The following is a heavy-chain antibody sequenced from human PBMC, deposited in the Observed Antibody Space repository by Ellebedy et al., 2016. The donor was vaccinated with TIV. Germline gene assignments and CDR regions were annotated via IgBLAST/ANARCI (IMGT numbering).Heavy chain of an antibody. Sequence: MPSETLSLTCAVYGGSFSDYYLSWILPPPGKALEWIGEINHSGSTNYNSSLKSRVTVSLDTSKNQFSLKLSYVTAADTAVYYCARGRPRRHNYYYYYGMDVWGKGTTVTVSS. J-gene: IGHJ6*04. V-gene: IGHV4-34*01. CDR2: INHSGST. CDR1: GGSFSDYY. CDR3: ARGRPRRHNYYYYYGMDV.